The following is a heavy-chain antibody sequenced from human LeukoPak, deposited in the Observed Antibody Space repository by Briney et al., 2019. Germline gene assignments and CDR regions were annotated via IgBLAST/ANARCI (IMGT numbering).Heavy chain of an antibody. J-gene: IGHJ4*02. CDR1: GFTFSSYG. CDR3: AKGDYYDRSGYYPFDY. CDR2: ISYDGSNK. D-gene: IGHD3-22*01. Sequence: GRSLRLSCAPSGFTFSSYGMHWVRKAPGKGLEWVAVISYDGSNKHYADSVKGRFTISRDNSKNTLYLQMNSLRAEDTAVYYCAKGDYYDRSGYYPFDYWGQGTLVTVSS. V-gene: IGHV3-30*18.